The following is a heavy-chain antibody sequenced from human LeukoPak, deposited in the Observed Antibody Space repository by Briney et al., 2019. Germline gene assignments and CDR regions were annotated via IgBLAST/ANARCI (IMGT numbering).Heavy chain of an antibody. CDR1: GYTFTSYY. V-gene: IGHV1-46*01. CDR3: ARNDILTGRVVY. CDR2: INPSGGTT. J-gene: IGHJ4*02. Sequence: ASLKVSCKASGYTFTSYYMHWVRQTPGQRLECMGIINPSGGTTSYAQKFQGRVTMTRDTSTSTVYMELRSLSSEDTAVYYCARNDILTGRVVYWGQGTLVTVSS. D-gene: IGHD3-9*01.